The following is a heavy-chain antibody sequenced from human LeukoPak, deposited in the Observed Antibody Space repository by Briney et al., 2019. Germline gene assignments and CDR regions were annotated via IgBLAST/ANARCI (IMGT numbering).Heavy chain of an antibody. V-gene: IGHV3-23*01. CDR2: ISGSGGST. CDR3: ARARYGVGYYDSSGYPSGYYYYMDV. CDR1: GFTFSSYG. D-gene: IGHD3-22*01. J-gene: IGHJ6*03. Sequence: TGGSLRLSCAASGFTFSSYGMSWVRQAPGKGLEWVSAISGSGGSTYYADSVKGRFTISRDNSKNTLYLQMNSLRAEDTAVYYCARARYGVGYYDSSGYPSGYYYYMDVWGKGTTVTISS.